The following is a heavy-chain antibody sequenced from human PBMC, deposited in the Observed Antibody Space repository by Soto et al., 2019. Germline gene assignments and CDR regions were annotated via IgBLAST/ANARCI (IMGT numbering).Heavy chain of an antibody. Sequence: LILSCAAPGFSFSIYALQWFRQAPGKGLEWVAVMSPNGNNQYYADSVKGRFTISRDTSKSTLYLQMTSLRPDDTAVYYCATGANFYYDTSRYWGQGTMVTVSS. V-gene: IGHV3-30-3*01. CDR2: MSPNGNNQ. CDR3: ATGANFYYDTSRY. CDR1: GFSFSIYA. J-gene: IGHJ4*02. D-gene: IGHD3-22*01.